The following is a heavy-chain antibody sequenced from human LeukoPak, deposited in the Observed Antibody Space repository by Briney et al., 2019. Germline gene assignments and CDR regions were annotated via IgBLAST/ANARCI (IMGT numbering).Heavy chain of an antibody. CDR3: AKTPGGYSSSWYVY. Sequence: GGSLRLSCAASGFTFSSYAMSWVRRAPGKVLEWVSAISGSGGSTYYADSVKGRFTISRDNSKNTLYLQMNSLGAEDTAVYYCAKTPGGYSSSWYVYWGQGTLVTVSS. V-gene: IGHV3-23*01. D-gene: IGHD6-13*01. CDR1: GFTFSSYA. J-gene: IGHJ4*02. CDR2: ISGSGGST.